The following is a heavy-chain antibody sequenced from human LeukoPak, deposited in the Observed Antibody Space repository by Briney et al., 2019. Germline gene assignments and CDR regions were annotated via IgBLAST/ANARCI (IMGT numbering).Heavy chain of an antibody. V-gene: IGHV3-21*06. CDR1: GFTFSHYN. CDR3: ARAGENSGYYYYPDY. CDR2: ISSGRYYI. Sequence: GGSLRLSCAASGFTFSHYNMNWVRQAPGKGLEWVASISSGRYYIYYADSVKGRFTISRDNGKNSLFLQMSSLRAEDTAVYYCARAGENSGYYYYPDYWGQGALVTVSS. D-gene: IGHD3-22*01. J-gene: IGHJ4*02.